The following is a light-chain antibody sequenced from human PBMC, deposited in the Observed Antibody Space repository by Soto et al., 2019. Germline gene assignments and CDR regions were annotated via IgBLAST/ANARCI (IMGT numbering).Light chain of an antibody. CDR1: QSVSSAY. CDR3: QQYGGSPLT. J-gene: IGKJ4*01. Sequence: EIVLTQSPGTLSLSPGERATLSCRASQSVSSAYLAWYQQSPGQAPRLLIYGASSRATGIPDRFSGSGSGTDFTLTISRLEPEDFAVYYCQQYGGSPLTFGGGTKVDIK. CDR2: GAS. V-gene: IGKV3-20*01.